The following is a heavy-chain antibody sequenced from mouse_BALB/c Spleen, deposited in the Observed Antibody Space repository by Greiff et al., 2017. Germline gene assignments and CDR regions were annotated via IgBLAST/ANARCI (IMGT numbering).Heavy chain of an antibody. CDR3: ARHGNSGTWFAY. V-gene: IGHV5-6-2*01. D-gene: IGHD2-1*01. CDR1: GFTFSSYY. CDR2: INSNGGST. J-gene: IGHJ3*01. Sequence: DVKLVESGGGLVKLGGSLKLSCAASGFTFSSYYMSWVRQTPEKRLELVAAINSNGGSTYYPDTVKGRFTISRDNAKNTLYLQMSSLKSEDTALYYCARHGNSGTWFAYWGQGTLVTVAA.